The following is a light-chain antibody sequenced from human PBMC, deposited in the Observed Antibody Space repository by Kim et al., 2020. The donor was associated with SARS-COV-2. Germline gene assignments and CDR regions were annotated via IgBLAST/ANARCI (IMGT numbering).Light chain of an antibody. CDR3: QEYDNAPRT. J-gene: IGKJ1*01. Sequence: ASVGDGVTITCRASQDISNHLVWIQQKPGEVPKSLIYAASALRAGVSSRFSGSRSGTEFTLTISSLQPEDVATYYCQEYDNAPRTFGQGTKVDIK. CDR1: QDISNH. V-gene: IGKV1-27*01. CDR2: AAS.